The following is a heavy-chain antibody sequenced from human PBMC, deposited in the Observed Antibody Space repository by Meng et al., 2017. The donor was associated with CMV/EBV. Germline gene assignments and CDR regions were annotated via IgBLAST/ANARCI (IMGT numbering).Heavy chain of an antibody. V-gene: IGHV3-48*04. CDR1: GFTFSSYS. CDR3: ARDALYCGGDCYSDY. J-gene: IGHJ4*02. D-gene: IGHD2-21*01. CDR2: ISSSSSTI. Sequence: GESLKISCAASGFTFSSYSMNWVRQAPGKGLEWVSYISSSSSTIYYADSVKGRFTISRDNAKNSPYLQMNSLRAEDTAVYYCARDALYCGGDCYSDYWGQGTLVTVSS.